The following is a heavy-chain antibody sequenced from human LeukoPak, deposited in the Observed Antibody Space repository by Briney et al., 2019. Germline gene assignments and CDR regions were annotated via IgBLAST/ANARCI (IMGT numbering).Heavy chain of an antibody. CDR1: GFPFKSYA. CDR3: AQRDDTFDF. CDR2: ISASGGTT. Sequence: GALRLSCTASGFPFKSYAMSWVRPAPGRGLEWIAFISASGGTTSYGDSVRGRFTSSRDNSKNTLYRQMSSLRADDTAVYYCAQRDDTFDFWGQGTMVIVSS. J-gene: IGHJ3*01. V-gene: IGHV3-23*01.